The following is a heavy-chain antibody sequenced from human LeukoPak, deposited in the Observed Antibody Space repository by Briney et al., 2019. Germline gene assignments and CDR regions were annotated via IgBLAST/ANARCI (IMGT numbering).Heavy chain of an antibody. CDR3: ARGTTGGYSYGPDNWFDP. CDR2: IIPIFGTA. CDR1: GGTFSSYA. V-gene: IGHV1-69*13. D-gene: IGHD5-18*01. J-gene: IGHJ5*02. Sequence: GASVKVSCTASGGTFSSYAISWVRQAPGQGLEWMGGIIPIFGTANYAQKFQGRVTITADESTSTAYMELSSLRSEDTAVYYCARGTTGGYSYGPDNWFDPWGQGTLVTVSS.